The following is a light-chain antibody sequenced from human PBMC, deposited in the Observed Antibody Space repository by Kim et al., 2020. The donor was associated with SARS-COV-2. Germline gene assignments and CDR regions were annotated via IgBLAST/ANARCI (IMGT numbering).Light chain of an antibody. CDR2: GST. CDR3: QSFDRSLSGYV. CDR1: SSNIGAHYD. J-gene: IGLJ1*01. Sequence: QPVLTQPPSVSGAPGQRVTISCTGSSSNIGAHYDVHWYQHLPGSAPKLLISGSTNRPAGVPDRFSGSKSGTSASLSITGLQADDEADYYCQSFDRSLSGYVFGTGTKVTVL. V-gene: IGLV1-40*01.